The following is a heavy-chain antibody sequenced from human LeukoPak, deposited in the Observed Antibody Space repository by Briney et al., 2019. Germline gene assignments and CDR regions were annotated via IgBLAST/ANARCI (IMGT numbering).Heavy chain of an antibody. J-gene: IGHJ4*02. V-gene: IGHV1-2*02. D-gene: IGHD3-3*01. CDR1: GYTFTGYY. CDR2: INPNSGGT. CDR3: ALLRGYDASGYYT. Sequence: ASVKVSCKASGYTFTGYYMHWVRQAPGQGLEWMGWINPNSGGTNYAQKFQDRATLSTDTSTTTTYMDLRSLTSDDTAVYYCALLRGYDASGYYTWGQGTLVTVSS.